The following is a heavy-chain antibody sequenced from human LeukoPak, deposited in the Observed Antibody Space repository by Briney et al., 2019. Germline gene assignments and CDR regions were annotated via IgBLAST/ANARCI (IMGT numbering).Heavy chain of an antibody. Sequence: SETLSLTCAVSGGSISSGGYSWSWIRQPPGKGLEWIGYIYHSGSTNYNPSLQSRVTISVDTSKNQFSLNLNSVTAADTAVYYCARGGAARLHFQNWGQGTLVTVSS. D-gene: IGHD6-6*01. CDR1: GGSISSGGYS. CDR3: ARGGAARLHFQN. CDR2: IYHSGST. J-gene: IGHJ1*01. V-gene: IGHV4-61*08.